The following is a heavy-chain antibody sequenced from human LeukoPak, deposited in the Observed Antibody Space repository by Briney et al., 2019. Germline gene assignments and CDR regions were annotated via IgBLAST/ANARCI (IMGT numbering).Heavy chain of an antibody. V-gene: IGHV4-31*03. D-gene: IGHD4-17*01. CDR2: IYYSGST. CDR3: ARTPPATTGDFDD. CDR1: GGSISSGGYY. J-gene: IGHJ5*02. Sequence: SETLSLTCTVSGGSISSGGYYWSWIRQHPGKGLEWIGYIYYSGSTFYNPSLKSRVTISVDTSRNQFSLKLSSVTAADTAVYYCARTPPATTGDFDDWGQGTLVTVSS.